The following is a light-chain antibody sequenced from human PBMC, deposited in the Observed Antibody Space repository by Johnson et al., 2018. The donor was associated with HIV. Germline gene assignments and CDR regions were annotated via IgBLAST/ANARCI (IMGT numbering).Light chain of an antibody. V-gene: IGLV1-51*01. Sequence: HSVLTQPPSVSAAPGQKVTISCSGSSSNIGNNYVSWYQQLPGTAPKLLIYDNNKRPSGIPDRFSGSKSGTSATLGITGLQTGAEADYYCGTWDSSLSTGGNVFGTGTKVTVL. CDR3: GTWDSSLSTGGNV. CDR1: SSNIGNNY. CDR2: DNN. J-gene: IGLJ1*01.